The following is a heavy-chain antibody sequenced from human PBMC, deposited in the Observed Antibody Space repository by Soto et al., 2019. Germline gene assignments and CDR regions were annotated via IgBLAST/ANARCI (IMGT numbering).Heavy chain of an antibody. J-gene: IGHJ5*02. CDR2: IKSDGFST. D-gene: IGHD3-16*01. CDR3: ANPHSSLDGPPVDP. V-gene: IGHV3-30*18. Sequence: QMKLVESGGGVVQPGRSLRLSCVASGFAFKSYGMHWVRQAPGKGPEWVAVIKSDGFSTDYVDAVKGRFTIFSDISMTTSYIRRYNLRIDYRGVYYCANPHSSLDGPPVDPWGHGTRVTVSS. CDR1: GFAFKSYG.